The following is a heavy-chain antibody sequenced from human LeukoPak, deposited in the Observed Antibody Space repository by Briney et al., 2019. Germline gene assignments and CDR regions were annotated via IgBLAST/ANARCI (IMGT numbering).Heavy chain of an antibody. CDR1: GGSISSYY. D-gene: IGHD3-22*01. V-gene: IGHV4-59*01. CDR2: IYYSGST. J-gene: IGHJ6*02. CDR3: ARESFYYDSRFYYYYGMDV. Sequence: SETLSLTCTVSGGSISSYYWSWIRQPPGKGLEWIGYIYYSGSTNYNPSLKSRVTISVDTSKNQFSLKLSSVTAADTAVYYCARESFYYDSRFYYYYGMDVWGQGTTVTVSS.